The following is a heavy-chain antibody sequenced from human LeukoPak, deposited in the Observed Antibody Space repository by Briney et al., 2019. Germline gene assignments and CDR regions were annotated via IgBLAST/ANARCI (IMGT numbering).Heavy chain of an antibody. CDR1: GGTFSSYA. CDR2: IIPIFGTA. D-gene: IGHD4-17*01. J-gene: IGHJ4*02. Sequence: SVKVSCKASGGTFSSYAISWVRQAPGQGLEWMGRIIPIFGTANYAQKFQGRVTITTDESTSTAYMELSSLRSEDTAVYYCAVGDDYGDYVLLFHYWGQGTLVTVSS. V-gene: IGHV1-69*05. CDR3: AVGDDYGDYVLLFHY.